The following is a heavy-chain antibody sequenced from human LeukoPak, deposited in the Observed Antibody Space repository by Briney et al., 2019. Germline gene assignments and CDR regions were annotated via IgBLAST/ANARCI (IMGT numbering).Heavy chain of an antibody. D-gene: IGHD6-13*01. CDR3: ARDGENGYSSSWFPFDY. J-gene: IGHJ4*02. CDR1: GFTFSSYA. V-gene: IGHV3-23*01. CDR2: ISGSGGST. Sequence: PGGSLRLSCAASGFTFSSYAMSWVRQAPGKGLEWVSAISGSGGSTYYADSVKGRFTISRDNSKNTLYLQMNSLRAEDTAVYYCARDGENGYSSSWFPFDYWGQGTLVTVSS.